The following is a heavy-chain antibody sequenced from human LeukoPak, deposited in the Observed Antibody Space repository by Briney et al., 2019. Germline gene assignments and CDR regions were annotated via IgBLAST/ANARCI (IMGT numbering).Heavy chain of an antibody. CDR1: GDSMTSYY. V-gene: IGHV4-39*07. CDR3: ARKRIAAAGTVTLDY. J-gene: IGHJ4*02. D-gene: IGHD6-13*01. Sequence: SETLSLTCTVSGDSMTSYYWSWIRQPPGKGLEWIGSIYYSGSTYYNPSLKSRVTISVDTSKNQFSLKLSSVTAADTAVYYCARKRIAAAGTVTLDYWGQGTLVTVSS. CDR2: IYYSGST.